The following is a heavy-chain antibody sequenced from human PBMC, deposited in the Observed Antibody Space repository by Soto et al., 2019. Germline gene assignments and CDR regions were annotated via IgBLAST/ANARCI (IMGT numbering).Heavy chain of an antibody. Sequence: SETLSLTCTVSGGSLTSGDYSWNWIRQPPGKGLEWIGYIYYNGNTFYNPSLKSRLSMSLGTSTNQFSLNLRSATAADTAFYYCVRAPFYDSGSYERIGWFASWGQGTLVTVSS. V-gene: IGHV4-30-4*01. J-gene: IGHJ5*01. CDR3: VRAPFYDSGSYERIGWFAS. D-gene: IGHD3-10*01. CDR1: GGSLTSGDYS. CDR2: IYYNGNT.